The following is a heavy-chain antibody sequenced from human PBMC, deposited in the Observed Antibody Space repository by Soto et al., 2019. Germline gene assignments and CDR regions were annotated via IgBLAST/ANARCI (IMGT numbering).Heavy chain of an antibody. V-gene: IGHV1-3*01. J-gene: IGHJ4*02. CDR3: ARDMAIFGVVIEFDY. CDR2: INAGNGNT. Sequence: ASVKVSCKASGYTFTSYAMHWVLQAPGQRLEWMGWINAGNGNTKYSQKFQGRVTITRDTSASTAYMELSSLRSEDTAVYYCARDMAIFGVVIEFDYWGQGTLVTVSS. CDR1: GYTFTSYA. D-gene: IGHD3-3*01.